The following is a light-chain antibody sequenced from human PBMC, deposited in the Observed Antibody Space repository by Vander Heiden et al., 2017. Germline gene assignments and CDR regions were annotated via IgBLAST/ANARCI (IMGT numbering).Light chain of an antibody. CDR3: QQRSNWHPCT. CDR1: RSGDSY. CDR2: DAA. V-gene: IGKV3-11*01. Sequence: EIVLTHSPATLSLSPGDSGTPFSRARRSGDSYLAGYQQKPGEAPRHLIYDAANRAAGIPARCSGSGSATDLILTISSLEPEDFAAYYCQQRSNWHPCTFGPGTKVDIK. J-gene: IGKJ3*01.